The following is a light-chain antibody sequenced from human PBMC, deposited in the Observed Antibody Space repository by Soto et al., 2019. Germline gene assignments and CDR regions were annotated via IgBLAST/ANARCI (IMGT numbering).Light chain of an antibody. J-gene: IGKJ1*01. CDR2: GAS. V-gene: IGKV3-11*01. CDR1: ENVRTF. CDR3: QQHSHWPPWT. Sequence: PGERATLSCRASENVRTFVDWYQQKPGQAPRLLIYGASNRATGIPARFSGSGSATDFTLTISNLEPEDFAVYYCQQHSHWPPWTFGQGTRVEIQ.